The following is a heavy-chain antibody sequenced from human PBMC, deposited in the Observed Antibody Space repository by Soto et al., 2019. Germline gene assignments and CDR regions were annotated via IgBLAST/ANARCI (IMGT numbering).Heavy chain of an antibody. J-gene: IGHJ6*03. CDR3: AKGRSGYYPLKFNFYMDA. CDR1: GFNFGNFA. V-gene: IGHV3-30*18. D-gene: IGHD3-3*01. Sequence: QVQVVESGGGVVQPGKSLRLSCAASGFNFGNFAMHWVRQTPGGGLEWVAVISENGKTKYFGDSVKGRLTISRDNSRNTVDLQMNSLRPEDTAIYFCAKGRSGYYPLKFNFYMDAWGRGTKVAVSS. CDR2: ISENGKTK.